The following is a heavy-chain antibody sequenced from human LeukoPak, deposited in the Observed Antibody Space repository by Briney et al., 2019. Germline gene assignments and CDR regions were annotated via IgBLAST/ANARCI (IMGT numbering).Heavy chain of an antibody. J-gene: IGHJ3*02. CDR1: GFTFSSYA. CDR3: ARGAYCGGDCYNVFDS. CDR2: ISYDGSNK. Sequence: GSLRLSCAASGFTFSSYAMHWVRQAPGKGLEWVAVISYDGSNKYYADSVKGRFTISRDNSKNTLYLQMNSLRAEDTAVYYCARGAYCGGDCYNVFDSWGQGRMVAVSS. D-gene: IGHD2-21*02. V-gene: IGHV3-30*04.